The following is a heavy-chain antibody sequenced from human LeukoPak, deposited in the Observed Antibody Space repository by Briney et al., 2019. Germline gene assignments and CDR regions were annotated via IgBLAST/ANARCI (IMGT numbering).Heavy chain of an antibody. CDR3: ARDGKLTRYSSTD. Sequence: GASVKVSCKASGGTFSSYAISWVRQAPGQGLEWMGRIIPILGIANYAQKFQGRVTITADKSTSTAYMELRSLRSDDTAVYHCARDGKLTRYSSTDWGQGTLVTVSS. V-gene: IGHV1-69*04. CDR2: IIPILGIA. D-gene: IGHD6-13*01. CDR1: GGTFSSYA. J-gene: IGHJ4*02.